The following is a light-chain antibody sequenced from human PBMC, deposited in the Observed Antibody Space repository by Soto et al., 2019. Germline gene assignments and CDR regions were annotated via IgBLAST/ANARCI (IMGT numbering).Light chain of an antibody. CDR1: SSNIGAGYD. CDR2: GNT. J-gene: IGLJ1*01. V-gene: IGLV1-40*01. Sequence: QSVLTQPPSVSGAPGQRGTISCTGSSSNIGAGYDVHWYQQLPGRAPKLLIYGNTDRPSGVPDRFSGSKSGTSASLAITGLQAEDEADYYCQSYDSSLGYVFGTGTKLTVL. CDR3: QSYDSSLGYV.